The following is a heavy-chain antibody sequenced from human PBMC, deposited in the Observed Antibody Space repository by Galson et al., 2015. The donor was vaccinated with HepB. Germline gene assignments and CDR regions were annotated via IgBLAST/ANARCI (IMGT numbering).Heavy chain of an antibody. CDR2: IIPILGIA. Sequence: SVKVSCKASGGTFSSYAISWVRQAPGQGLEWMGRIIPILGIANYAQKFQGRVTITADKSTSTAYMELSSLRSEDTAVYYCARAMVRGVTSYYYYGMDVWGQGTTVTVSS. CDR3: ARAMVRGVTSYYYYGMDV. CDR1: GGTFSSYA. D-gene: IGHD3-10*01. J-gene: IGHJ6*02. V-gene: IGHV1-69*04.